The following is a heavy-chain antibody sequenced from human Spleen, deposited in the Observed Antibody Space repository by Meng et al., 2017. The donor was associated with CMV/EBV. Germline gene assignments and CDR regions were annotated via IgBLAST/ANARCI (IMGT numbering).Heavy chain of an antibody. V-gene: IGHV4-31*03. D-gene: IGHD6-6*01. CDR2: IYYSGTT. J-gene: IGHJ4*02. Sequence: SETLFLTCTVSGDSTTTDGYYWSWICQRPGKGLEWIGYIYYSGTTHYNPPLKSRITISLDTSMNQLSLNMSSVTAADTAVYYCASPARYGGNRYDFWGQGTLVTVSS. CDR1: GDSTTTDGYY. CDR3: ASPARYGGNRYDF.